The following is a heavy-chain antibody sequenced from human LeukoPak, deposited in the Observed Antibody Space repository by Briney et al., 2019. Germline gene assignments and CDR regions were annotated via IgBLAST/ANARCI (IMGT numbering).Heavy chain of an antibody. D-gene: IGHD1-26*01. CDR2: ISSSSTYI. J-gene: IGHJ4*02. CDR3: ASFGPHEWELRDY. V-gene: IGHV3-21*01. CDR1: GFTFSSYA. Sequence: GGSLRLSCAASGFTFSSYAMSWVRQAPGKGLEWVSAISSSSTYIYYADSVKGRFTISRDNAKNSLYLQMNSLRAEDTAVYYCASFGPHEWELRDYWGQGTLVTVSS.